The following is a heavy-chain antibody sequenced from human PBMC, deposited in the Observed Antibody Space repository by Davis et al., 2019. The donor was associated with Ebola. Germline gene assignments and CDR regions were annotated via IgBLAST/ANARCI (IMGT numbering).Heavy chain of an antibody. CDR1: GFTFKTYA. J-gene: IGHJ5*02. V-gene: IGHV4-59*01. CDR3: ARGEYYYGSGSIRFDP. D-gene: IGHD3-10*01. CDR2: ISYSGST. Sequence: ESLKISCAASGFTFKTYAMSWVRQPPGKGLEWIGYISYSGSTNYNPSLKSRVTISVDTSKNQFSLKLSSVTAADTAVYYCARGEYYYGSGSIRFDPWGQGTLVTVSS.